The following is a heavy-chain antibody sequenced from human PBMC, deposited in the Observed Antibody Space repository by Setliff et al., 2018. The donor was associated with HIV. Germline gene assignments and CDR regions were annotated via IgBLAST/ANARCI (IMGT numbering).Heavy chain of an antibody. CDR1: GGPLSGHY. CDR2: TSHSGKT. J-gene: IGHJ4*02. V-gene: IGHV4-34*01. Sequence: SETLSLTCAVYGGPLSGHYWSWIRQPQGQGLEWIGETSHSGKTNYNPSLKSRVTISVDTSKNQFSLKLTSVTAADTAVYYCVTSSSWSSRLNFWGPGRWVTVS. CDR3: VTSSSWSSRLNF. D-gene: IGHD2-2*01.